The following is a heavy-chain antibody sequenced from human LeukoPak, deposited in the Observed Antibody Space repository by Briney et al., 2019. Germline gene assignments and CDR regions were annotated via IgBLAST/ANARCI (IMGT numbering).Heavy chain of an antibody. Sequence: GGSLRLSCATSGFAVSNNYMSWVRQAPGKGLEWVSIIYSGGITYYVDSVKGRFTISRDNSKNTLYLQMNSLRVEDTAVYYCTRDSTTFRFGYWGQGTLVTVSS. D-gene: IGHD2-2*03. J-gene: IGHJ4*02. CDR3: TRDSTTFRFGY. CDR1: GFAVSNNY. V-gene: IGHV3-53*01. CDR2: IYSGGIT.